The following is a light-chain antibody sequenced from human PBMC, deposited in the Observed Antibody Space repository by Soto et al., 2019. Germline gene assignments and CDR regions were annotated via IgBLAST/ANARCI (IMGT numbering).Light chain of an antibody. Sequence: QSVLTQPPSASGTPGQRVTISCSGSRSNIGSNTVNWYQQLPGTAPKRLIYSNNQRPSGVHDRFSGSKSGTSASLAISGLQSEDEADYYCAAWDDGLNCVVFGGGTKLTVL. J-gene: IGLJ2*01. CDR2: SNN. CDR3: AAWDDGLNCVV. V-gene: IGLV1-44*01. CDR1: RSNIGSNT.